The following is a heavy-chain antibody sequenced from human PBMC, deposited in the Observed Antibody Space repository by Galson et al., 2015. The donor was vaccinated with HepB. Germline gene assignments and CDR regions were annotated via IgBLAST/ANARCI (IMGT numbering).Heavy chain of an antibody. CDR2: IKQDGGKK. CDR1: GFTFSNYW. CDR3: ARDDGSARTAFDI. D-gene: IGHD3-22*01. J-gene: IGHJ3*02. V-gene: IGHV3-7*01. Sequence: SLRLSCAASGFTFSNYWMSWVRQAPGKGLEWVADIKQDGGKKYYVDSVKGRFTVSRDNAENSVSLQMDSLRAEDTAVYYCARDDGSARTAFDIWGQGTMVTVSS.